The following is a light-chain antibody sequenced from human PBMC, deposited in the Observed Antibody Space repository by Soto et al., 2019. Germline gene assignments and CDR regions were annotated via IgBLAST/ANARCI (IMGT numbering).Light chain of an antibody. CDR1: QSDSSSY. V-gene: IGKV3D-20*02. CDR2: GAS. J-gene: IGKJ5*01. CDR3: QQRST. Sequence: EIVLTQSPGTRSLSPGERATLSCRASQSDSSSYLAWYQQRPGQAPRLLIYGASNRATGIPDRFSGSGSGTDFTLTISSLEPEDFAVYYCQQRSTFGQGTRLEIK.